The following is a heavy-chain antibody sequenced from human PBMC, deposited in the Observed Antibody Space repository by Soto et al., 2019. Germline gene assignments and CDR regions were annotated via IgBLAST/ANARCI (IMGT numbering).Heavy chain of an antibody. CDR1: GYTFTSYD. CDR2: MNPNSGNT. D-gene: IGHD3-10*01. J-gene: IGHJ6*03. Sequence: ASVKVSCKASGYTFTSYDINWVRQATGQGLEWMGWMNPNSGNTGYAQKFQGRVTMTRNTSISTAYMELSSLRSEDTAVYYCARGYHSLCFGELLSSRKKYYYYMDVWGKGTTVTVSS. CDR3: ARGYHSLCFGELLSSRKKYYYYMDV. V-gene: IGHV1-8*01.